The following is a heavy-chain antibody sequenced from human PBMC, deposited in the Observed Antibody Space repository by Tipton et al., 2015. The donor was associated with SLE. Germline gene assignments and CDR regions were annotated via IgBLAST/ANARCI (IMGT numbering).Heavy chain of an antibody. CDR1: GFTFSSFA. D-gene: IGHD4-17*01. J-gene: IGHJ6*02. CDR2: IGGSDGTT. V-gene: IGHV3-23*01. CDR3: AKDQGSGDYGLFYGMDV. Sequence: SLRLSCAASGFTFSSFAMSWVRQAPGKGLEWVSDIGGSDGTTYYADSVKGRFTIFRENSKNTLYLQMNSLRAEDTAVYFCAKDQGSGDYGLFYGMDVWGQGTTVIVSS.